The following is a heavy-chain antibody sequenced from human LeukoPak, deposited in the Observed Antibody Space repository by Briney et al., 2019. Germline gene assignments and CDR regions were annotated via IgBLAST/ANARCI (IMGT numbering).Heavy chain of an antibody. CDR1: GGSFSGYY. CDR2: INHSGST. D-gene: IGHD3-16*01. Sequence: PSETLSLTCAVYGGSFSGYYWSWIRQPPGKGLEWIGEINHSGSTNYNPSLKSRVTISVDTSKNQFSLKLSSVTAADTAVYYCARVSGGSLGYYYYVDVWGKGTTVTVSS. J-gene: IGHJ6*03. CDR3: ARVSGGSLGYYYYVDV. V-gene: IGHV4-34*01.